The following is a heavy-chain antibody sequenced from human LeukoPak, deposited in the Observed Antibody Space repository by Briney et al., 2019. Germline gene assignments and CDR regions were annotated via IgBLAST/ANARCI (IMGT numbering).Heavy chain of an antibody. J-gene: IGHJ4*02. CDR3: AKDQWLLDY. CDR1: GFTFSSSA. V-gene: IGHV3-23*01. CDR2: ISGSGGSA. Sequence: GGSLRLSCAASGFTFSSSAMSWVRQAPGKGLEWVSVISGSGGSAYYADSVKGRFTISRDNSKNALYLQMNSLRAEDTAVYYCAKDQWLLDYWGQGTLVTVSS. D-gene: IGHD6-19*01.